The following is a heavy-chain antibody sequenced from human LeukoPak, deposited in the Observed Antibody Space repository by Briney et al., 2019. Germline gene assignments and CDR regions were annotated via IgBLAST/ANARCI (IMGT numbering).Heavy chain of an antibody. Sequence: GGSLRLSWAASGFTFSSYAMSWVRQAPGKGLEWVSDISGSGISTYYADSVKGRFTISRDNSKNTLYLQVNSLRAEDTAVYYCARDRRLWNMDVWGTGTTVTISS. V-gene: IGHV3-23*01. D-gene: IGHD4/OR15-4a*01. CDR2: ISGSGIST. J-gene: IGHJ6*03. CDR3: ARDRRLWNMDV. CDR1: GFTFSSYA.